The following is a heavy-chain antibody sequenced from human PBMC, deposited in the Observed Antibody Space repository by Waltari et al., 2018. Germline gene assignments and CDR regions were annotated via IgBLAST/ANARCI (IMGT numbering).Heavy chain of an antibody. D-gene: IGHD1-26*01. CDR3: ARRNLGYAFDV. CDR2: IIPIFGRP. V-gene: IGHV1-69*12. Sequence: QVHLVQSGAEVKKPGSSMQASCKASGAPFGSYSVAWVQQAAGQGLQWLGGIIPIFGRPQYAQNFQGRITLTADASTTTAYLELSGLRSEDTGIYYCARRNLGYAFDVWGQGTLVIVSS. CDR1: GAPFGSYS. J-gene: IGHJ3*01.